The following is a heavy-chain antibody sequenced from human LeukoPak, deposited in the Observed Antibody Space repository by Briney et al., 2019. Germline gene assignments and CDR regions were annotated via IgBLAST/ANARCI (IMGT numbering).Heavy chain of an antibody. D-gene: IGHD3-22*01. Sequence: SETLSLTCTVSGGSISSYFWSWIRQAPGKGLEWIGNVYYTGRTKYNPSLKSRVTISVDTSKNQFSLHLTSVTAADTAIYYCAKSVEYHDNTASPFDYWGQGTLVTVSS. CDR2: VYYTGRT. CDR1: GGSISSYF. J-gene: IGHJ4*02. CDR3: AKSVEYHDNTASPFDY. V-gene: IGHV4-59*03.